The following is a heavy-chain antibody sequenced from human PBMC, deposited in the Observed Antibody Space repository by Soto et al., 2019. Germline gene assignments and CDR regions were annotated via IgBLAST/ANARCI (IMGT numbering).Heavy chain of an antibody. D-gene: IGHD3-10*01. J-gene: IGHJ3*02. Sequence: QLQLQESGPGLVKPSQTLSLTCTVSGGSISSGGYFWRWIRQHPGKGLEWTGDINYSGSTYSNPSLKSRVTMSVDTSKNQFSLKLSSVTAADTAAYSCARDILLCCGELPPRAHEAFDIWGQGTRVTVSS. V-gene: IGHV4-31*03. CDR3: ARDILLCCGELPPRAHEAFDI. CDR1: GGSISSGGYF. CDR2: INYSGST.